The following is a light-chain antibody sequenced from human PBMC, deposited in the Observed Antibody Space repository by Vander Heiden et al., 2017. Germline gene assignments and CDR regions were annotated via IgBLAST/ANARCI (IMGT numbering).Light chain of an antibody. CDR2: DAS. Sequence: EIGLTQSPATLSLSPGERATPSCRASQSVSSYLDWYQQKPGQAPRLLIYDASNFATGIPARFSGSGCGTDFTLTISSLKPEDFAVYYWQQRSNWITFGQGTRLDIK. CDR3: QQRSNWIT. V-gene: IGKV3-11*01. CDR1: QSVSSY. J-gene: IGKJ5*01.